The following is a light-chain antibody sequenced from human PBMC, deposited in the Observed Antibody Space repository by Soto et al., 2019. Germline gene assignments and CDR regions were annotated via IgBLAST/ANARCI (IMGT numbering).Light chain of an antibody. Sequence: DVVLTQSPLSLPVTLGQPASISCTSSQALVYGDGNTYLIWVQQRPGQSPRGLIYNVSRRDSGVPDRFSRSGSGTDFTLKISRVEAEDVGIYYCMQNTHWPRTFGQGTKVEIK. J-gene: IGKJ1*01. CDR2: NVS. V-gene: IGKV2-30*01. CDR1: QALVYGDGNTY. CDR3: MQNTHWPRT.